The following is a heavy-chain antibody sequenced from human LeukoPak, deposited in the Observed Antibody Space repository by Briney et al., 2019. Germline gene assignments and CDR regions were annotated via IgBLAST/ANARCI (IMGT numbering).Heavy chain of an antibody. CDR3: ARHKDGYNSFYYFDY. J-gene: IGHJ4*02. CDR1: GYTFTSYY. Sequence: ASVKVSCKASGYTFTSYYMHWVRQAPGQGLEWMGIINPRGGSTSYAQKFQGRVTMTRDMSTTTVYMELSRLRSDDTAVYYCARHKDGYNSFYYFDYWGQGTLVTVSS. D-gene: IGHD5-24*01. V-gene: IGHV1-46*01. CDR2: INPRGGST.